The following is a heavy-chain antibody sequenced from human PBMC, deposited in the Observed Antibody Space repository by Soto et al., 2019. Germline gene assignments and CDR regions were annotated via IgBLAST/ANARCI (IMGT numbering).Heavy chain of an antibody. D-gene: IGHD3-22*01. J-gene: IGHJ3*02. CDR2: IYHSGST. CDR1: GYSISSGYY. Sequence: AETLSLTCAVSGYSISSGYYWGWIRQPPGKGLEWIGSIYHSGSTYYNPSLKSRVTISVDTSKNQFSLKLSSVTAADTAVYYCARDYYDSSGYENGDAFDIWGQGTMVTVSS. CDR3: ARDYYDSSGYENGDAFDI. V-gene: IGHV4-38-2*02.